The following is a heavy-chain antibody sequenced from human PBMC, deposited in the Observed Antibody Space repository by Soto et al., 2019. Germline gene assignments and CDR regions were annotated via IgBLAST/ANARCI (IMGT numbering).Heavy chain of an antibody. CDR3: AKDRWEFTRYFDS. V-gene: IGHV3-30*18. D-gene: IGHD1-26*01. CDR1: GFTFSTYA. CDR2: ISKDGNDQ. Sequence: QVQLVESGGGVVQPGTSLRLSCAASGFTFSTYAMHWVRQAPGKGLEWVAMISKDGNDQYYADSVKGRFTVSRDNSKNTVSLQMHSLRPEATAFYYCAKDRWEFTRYFDSWGQGPLVTVSS. J-gene: IGHJ4*02.